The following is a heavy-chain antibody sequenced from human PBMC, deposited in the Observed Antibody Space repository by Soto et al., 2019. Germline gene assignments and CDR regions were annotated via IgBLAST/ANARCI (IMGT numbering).Heavy chain of an antibody. CDR1: AFSLSNVW. CDR3: TTDLLRYYVMAV. Sequence: EVTLVESGGGLIKPGGSLRLSCAASAFSLSNVWMNWVRQAPGKGLEWVGRIKSKTDGGTTDVAAPVKGRFTISRDDSKNTLYLQMSSLKTEDTAVYYCTTDLLRYYVMAVWGQGTTVTVSS. V-gene: IGHV3-15*07. J-gene: IGHJ6*02. CDR2: IKSKTDGGTT. D-gene: IGHD2-15*01.